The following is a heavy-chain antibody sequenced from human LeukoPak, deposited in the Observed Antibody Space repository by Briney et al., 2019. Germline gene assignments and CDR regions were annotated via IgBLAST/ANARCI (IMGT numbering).Heavy chain of an antibody. V-gene: IGHV1-8*01. CDR1: GYTFTSYD. CDR2: MSPNSGNT. CDR3: ARGGYSYGLGDY. Sequence: GASVKVSCKASGYTFTSYDINWVRQATGQGLEWMGWMSPNSGNTGYTQKFQGRVTMTRNTSISTAYMELSSQRSEDTAVYYCARGGYSYGLGDYWGQGTLVTVSS. D-gene: IGHD5-18*01. J-gene: IGHJ4*02.